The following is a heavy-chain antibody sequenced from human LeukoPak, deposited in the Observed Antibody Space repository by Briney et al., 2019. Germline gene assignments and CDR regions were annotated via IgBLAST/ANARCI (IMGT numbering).Heavy chain of an antibody. V-gene: IGHV4-4*07. CDR3: ARDFSGGSCYSGCWFDL. CDR2: IYTSGST. D-gene: IGHD2-15*01. CDR1: GGSISSYY. J-gene: IGHJ5*02. Sequence: SETLSLTCTVSGGSISSYYWSWIRQPAGKGLEWIGRIYTSGSTNYNPSLKSRVTMSVDTSKNQFSLKLSSVTAADTAVYYCARDFSGGSCYSGCWFDLWGQGTLVTVSS.